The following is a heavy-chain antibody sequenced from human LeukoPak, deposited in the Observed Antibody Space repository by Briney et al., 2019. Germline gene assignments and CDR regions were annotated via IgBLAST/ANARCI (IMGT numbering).Heavy chain of an antibody. CDR1: GGSISSSSYY. V-gene: IGHV4-39*01. CDR2: IYYSGST. Sequence: SETLSLTCTVSGGSISSSSYYWGWIRQPPGKGLEWIGSIYYSGSTYYNPSLKGRVTISVDTSKNQFSLKLSSVTAADTAVYYCARHRCSGGSCYLSGSWFDPWGQGTLVTVSS. CDR3: ARHRCSGGSCYLSGSWFDP. D-gene: IGHD2-15*01. J-gene: IGHJ5*02.